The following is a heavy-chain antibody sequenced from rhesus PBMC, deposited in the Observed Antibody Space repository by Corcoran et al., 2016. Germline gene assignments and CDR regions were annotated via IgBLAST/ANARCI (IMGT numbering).Heavy chain of an antibody. D-gene: IGHD2-2*01. V-gene: IGHV4-73*01. Sequence: QVKLQQWGEGLLKSSETLSLTCAVYDGSVSGNYYWSWIRQSPGKGLEGIGHIYGETVNTNDNPSLKTRVTISRDTSKNQFSLKLSSVTAAYTAIYYCARILMGDVWGPGVLVTVSS. J-gene: IGHJ5-1*01. CDR2: IYGETVNT. CDR3: ARILMGDV. CDR1: DGSVSGNYY.